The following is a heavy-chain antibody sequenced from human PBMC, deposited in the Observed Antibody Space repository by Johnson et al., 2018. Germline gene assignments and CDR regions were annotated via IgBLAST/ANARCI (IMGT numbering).Heavy chain of an antibody. D-gene: IGHD2-15*01. CDR2: ISSGDGTGI. CDR3: ARDNGWMDV. Sequence: VQLVESGGGLVQPGGSLRLSCAASGFTFSNYAMHWVRQAPGKRLEYVSGISSGDGTGIFYASSVKGRFTISRDNSKNMLYLHMGSLRAEDTAVYYWARDNGWMDVWGKGTTVTVSS. CDR1: GFTFSNYA. V-gene: IGHV3-64*01. J-gene: IGHJ6*04.